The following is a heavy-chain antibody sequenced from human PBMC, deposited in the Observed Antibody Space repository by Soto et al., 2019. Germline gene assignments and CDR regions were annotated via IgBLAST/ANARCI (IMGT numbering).Heavy chain of an antibody. D-gene: IGHD3-10*01. J-gene: IGHJ6*04. CDR3: ASSMVRGSKTDV. Sequence: QVQLVQSGAEVKKPGASVKVSCKASGYTFTSYDINWVRQATEQGLEWMGWMNPNSGNTGYAQKFQGSVTMTRNTSVSTGYMELSSVRSESTAVYYFASSMVRGSKTDVWGEGTTFTVSS. CDR2: MNPNSGNT. V-gene: IGHV1-8*02. CDR1: GYTFTSYD.